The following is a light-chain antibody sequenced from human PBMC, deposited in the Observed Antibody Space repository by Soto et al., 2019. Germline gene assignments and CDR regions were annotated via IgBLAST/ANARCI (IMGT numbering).Light chain of an antibody. CDR3: AGWDDSLNGWV. Sequence: QSVLTQPPSASGTPGQRVTISCSGSSSNIGSNTVDWYQQLPGTAPKLLIYRNNQRPSGVPDRFSGSKSGTSASLAIIGLQSEDEADYYCAGWDDSLNGWVFGGGTKLTVL. V-gene: IGLV1-44*01. CDR2: RNN. J-gene: IGLJ3*02. CDR1: SSNIGSNT.